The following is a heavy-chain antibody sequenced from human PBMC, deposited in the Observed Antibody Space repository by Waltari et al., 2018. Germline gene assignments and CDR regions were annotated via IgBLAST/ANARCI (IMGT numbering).Heavy chain of an antibody. D-gene: IGHD1-26*01. CDR3: ARGGEIIVGATTSTLFQH. CDR1: GYPFTSYA. J-gene: IGHJ1*01. V-gene: IGHV1-3*03. CDR2: INAGNGNT. Sequence: QVQLVQSGAEVKKPGASVKVSCKASGYPFTSYAMHWVRQAPGQRLEWMGWINAGNGNTKYSQEFQGRVTITRDTSASTAYMELSSLRSEDMAVYYCARGGEIIVGATTSTLFQHWGQGTLVTVSS.